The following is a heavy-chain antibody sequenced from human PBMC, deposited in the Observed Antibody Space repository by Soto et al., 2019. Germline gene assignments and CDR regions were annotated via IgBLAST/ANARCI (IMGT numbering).Heavy chain of an antibody. CDR3: ARAPVGYCTNGVCYFDY. D-gene: IGHD2-8*01. J-gene: IGHJ4*02. CDR1: GGTFSSYA. V-gene: IGHV1-69*13. Sequence: ASVKVSCKASGGTFSSYALSWVRQAPGQGLEWMGGIIPIFGTANYAQKFQGRVTITADESTSTAYMELSSLRSEDTAVYYCARAPVGYCTNGVCYFDYWGQGTLVTVSS. CDR2: IIPIFGTA.